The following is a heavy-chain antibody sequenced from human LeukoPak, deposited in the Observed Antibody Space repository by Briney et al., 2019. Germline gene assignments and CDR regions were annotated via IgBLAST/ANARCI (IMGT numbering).Heavy chain of an antibody. J-gene: IGHJ3*02. V-gene: IGHV3-74*01. CDR3: AREVVVITFDI. CDR1: GFIFSSYW. CDR2: INSDGSST. D-gene: IGHD3-22*01. Sequence: GGSLRLSCAASGFIFSSYWMHWVRQAPGKGLVWVSRINSDGSSTSYADSVKGRFTISKDNAKNTLYLQMNSLRAEDTAVYYCAREVVVITFDIWGQGTMVTVSS.